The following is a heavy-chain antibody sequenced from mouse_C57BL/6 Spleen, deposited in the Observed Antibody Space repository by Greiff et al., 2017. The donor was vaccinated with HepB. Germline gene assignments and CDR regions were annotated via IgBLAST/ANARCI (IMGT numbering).Heavy chain of an antibody. CDR2: IYPGSGST. J-gene: IGHJ1*03. Sequence: QVQLQQPGAELVKPGASVKMSCKASGYTFTSYWITWMKQRPGQGLEWIGDIYPGSGSTNYNEKFKSKATLTVDTSSSTAYMQLSSLTSEDSAVYYCARQRRYGNYYWYFDVWGTGTTVTVSS. D-gene: IGHD2-10*02. CDR1: GYTFTSYW. CDR3: ARQRRYGNYYWYFDV. V-gene: IGHV1-55*01.